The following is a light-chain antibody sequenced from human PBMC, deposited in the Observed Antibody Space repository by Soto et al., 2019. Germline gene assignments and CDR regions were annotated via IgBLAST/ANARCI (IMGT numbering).Light chain of an antibody. CDR3: QQYNSYSHT. CDR2: RAS. CDR1: QSISNW. V-gene: IGKV1-5*03. J-gene: IGKJ2*01. Sequence: DIQMTQSPSTLSASVGDRVTITCRASQSISNWLAWYQQKPGKAPKLLIYRASALESGVPSRFSGSGSGTEFTLTNSSLQPDEFATYYCQQYNSYSHTFGQGTKVEIK.